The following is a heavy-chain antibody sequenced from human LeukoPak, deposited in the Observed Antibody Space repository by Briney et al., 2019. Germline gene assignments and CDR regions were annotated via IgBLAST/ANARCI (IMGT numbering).Heavy chain of an antibody. CDR3: ARVKYSYGYGYYYGMDV. J-gene: IGHJ6*02. D-gene: IGHD5-18*01. CDR1: GYTFTGYY. V-gene: IGHV1-2*04. Sequence: ASVKVSCKASGYTFTGYYMHWVGQAPGQGLEWMGWINPNSGGTNYAQKLQGWVTMTRDASISTAYMELSRLRSDDTAVYYCARVKYSYGYGYYYGMDVWGQGTTVTVSS. CDR2: INPNSGGT.